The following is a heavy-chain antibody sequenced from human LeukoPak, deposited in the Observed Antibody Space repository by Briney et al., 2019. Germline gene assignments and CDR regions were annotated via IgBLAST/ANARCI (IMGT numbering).Heavy chain of an antibody. Sequence: GGSLRLSCAASGFTFSSYSMNWVRQAPGKGLEWVSSISSSSSYIYYADSVKGRFTISRDNAKNSLYLQMNSLRAEDTAVYYCARARVVAARPWRVKNDYWGQGTLVTVSS. CDR2: ISSSSSYI. D-gene: IGHD6-6*01. CDR3: ARARVVAARPWRVKNDY. J-gene: IGHJ4*02. CDR1: GFTFSSYS. V-gene: IGHV3-21*01.